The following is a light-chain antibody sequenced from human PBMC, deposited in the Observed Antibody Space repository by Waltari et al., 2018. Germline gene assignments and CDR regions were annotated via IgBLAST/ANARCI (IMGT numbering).Light chain of an antibody. CDR2: AAS. Sequence: DIQLTQSPPFLSVSVRDRVPITCRASQGISSSLAWYQQKPGKAPKLLVYAASSLQSGVPSRFSGSGSGTEFTLTISSLQPEDFASYYCQQLSTYPLTIGGGTKVEIK. V-gene: IGKV1-9*01. CDR3: QQLSTYPLT. J-gene: IGKJ4*01. CDR1: QGISSS.